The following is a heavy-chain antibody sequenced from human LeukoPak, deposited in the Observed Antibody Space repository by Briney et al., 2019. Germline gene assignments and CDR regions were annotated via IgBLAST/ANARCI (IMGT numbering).Heavy chain of an antibody. V-gene: IGHV4-34*01. CDR2: INHSGST. CDR1: GGSFSGYY. Sequence: SETLSLTCAVYGGSFSGYYWSWIRQPPGKGLEWIGEINHSGSTNYNPSLKSRVTISVDTSKNQFSLKLSSVTAADTAVYYCARGLYNLRIAAQYYFDYWGQGTLVTVSS. J-gene: IGHJ4*02. D-gene: IGHD6-6*01. CDR3: ARGLYNLRIAAQYYFDY.